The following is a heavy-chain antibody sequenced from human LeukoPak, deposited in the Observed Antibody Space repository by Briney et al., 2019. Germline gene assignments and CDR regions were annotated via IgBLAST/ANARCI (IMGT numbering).Heavy chain of an antibody. CDR3: ARDRWGYSYGGD. CDR1: GFTFSSYW. CDR2: IKEDGSEK. D-gene: IGHD5-18*01. V-gene: IGHV3-7*01. Sequence: GGSLRLSCAASGFTFSSYWMSWVRQAPGKGLEWVANIKEDGSEKFYVDSVKGRFTISRDNAKNSLYLQMNSLRAEDTAVYYCARDRWGYSYGGDWGQGTLVTVSS. J-gene: IGHJ4*02.